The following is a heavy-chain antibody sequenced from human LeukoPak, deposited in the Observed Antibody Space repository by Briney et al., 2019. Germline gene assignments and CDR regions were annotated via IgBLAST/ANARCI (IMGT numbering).Heavy chain of an antibody. CDR2: IIREGTGT. Sequence: GGSLRLSCAASGFSLSSHVMHWVRQAPGKGLVWVSRIIREGTGTDYADSVKGRFTISRDNAKNSLYLQMNSLRAEDTAVYYCVRGAGFITDYWGPGTLVTVSS. V-gene: IGHV3-74*01. D-gene: IGHD3-9*01. CDR3: VRGAGFITDY. J-gene: IGHJ4*02. CDR1: GFSLSSHV.